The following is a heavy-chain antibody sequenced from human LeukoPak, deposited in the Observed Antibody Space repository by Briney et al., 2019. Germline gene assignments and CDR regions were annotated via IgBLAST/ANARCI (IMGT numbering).Heavy chain of an antibody. CDR2: ISAKTGNT. D-gene: IGHD3-3*01. CDR3: ARDMGLPTIWMCAYY. CDR1: GYTFSNYG. J-gene: IGHJ4*02. Sequence: ASVKVSCKTSGYTFSNYGITWVRQAPGQGLEWVGWISAKTGNTNYAQELQGRIALTTDTSTSTAYMEVRGLRSDDTAVYYCARDMGLPTIWMCAYYWGQGTLVTVSS. V-gene: IGHV1-18*04.